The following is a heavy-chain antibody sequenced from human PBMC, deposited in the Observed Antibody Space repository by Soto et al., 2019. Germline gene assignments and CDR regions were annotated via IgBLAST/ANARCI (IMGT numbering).Heavy chain of an antibody. Sequence: PSETLSLTCTVSGGSISSGGYYWSWIRQHPGKGLEWIGYIYYSGSTYYNPSLKSRVTISVDTSKNQFSLKLSSVTAADTAVYYCARDADSSGYLDYWGQGTLVTVSS. CDR2: IYYSGST. D-gene: IGHD3-22*01. V-gene: IGHV4-31*03. CDR3: ARDADSSGYLDY. J-gene: IGHJ4*02. CDR1: GGSISSGGYY.